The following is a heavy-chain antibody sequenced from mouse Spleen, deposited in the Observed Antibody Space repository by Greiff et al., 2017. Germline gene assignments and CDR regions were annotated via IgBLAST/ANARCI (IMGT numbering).Heavy chain of an antibody. CDR1: GYTFTSYW. J-gene: IGHJ4*01. CDR3: ASGANWDDAMDY. Sequence: QVQLQQPGAELVKPGASVKLSCKASGYTFTSYWMHWVKQRPGRGLEWIGRIDPNSGGTKSNQKFKGKATLTVDKPSSTGSMQLSSLAAEGSAVYYCASGANWDDAMDYWGQGTSVTVSS. D-gene: IGHD4-1*02. CDR2: IDPNSGGT. V-gene: IGHV1-72*01.